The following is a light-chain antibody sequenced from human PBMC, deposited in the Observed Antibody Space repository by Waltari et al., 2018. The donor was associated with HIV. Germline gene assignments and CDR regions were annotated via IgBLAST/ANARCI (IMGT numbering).Light chain of an antibody. Sequence: DIVMTQSPESLAVSLGVRATINCKSSHSVLYTSNSNNYLAWYQQKPGQPPKLLIYWASTRESGVPDRFSGSGSGTEFTLTISSLQAEDVAVYYCQQYYSTPITFGQGTRLEIK. J-gene: IGKJ5*01. V-gene: IGKV4-1*01. CDR3: QQYYSTPIT. CDR2: WAS. CDR1: HSVLYTSNSNNY.